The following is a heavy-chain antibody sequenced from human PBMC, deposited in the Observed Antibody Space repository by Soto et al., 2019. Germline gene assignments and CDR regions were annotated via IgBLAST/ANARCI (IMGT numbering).Heavy chain of an antibody. CDR2: IFYTGNT. J-gene: IGHJ4*02. CDR1: GASISNSRYY. V-gene: IGHV4-39*01. CDR3: ARPSSGSCWGYFDE. D-gene: IGHD3-10*01. Sequence: QVQLQESGPGLVKPSETLSLTCTISGASISNSRYYWGWIRQPPGKGLEWIGSIFYTGNTYYKSSVKSRLTLAVGTSKNRFSLRLSSVTAADTAVYYCARPSSGSCWGYFDEWGQGILVTVSS.